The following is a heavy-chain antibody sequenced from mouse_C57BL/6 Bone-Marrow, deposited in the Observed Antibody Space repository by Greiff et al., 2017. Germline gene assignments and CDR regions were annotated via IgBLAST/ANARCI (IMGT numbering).Heavy chain of an antibody. Sequence: EVQLQESGGGLVQPGGSLKLSCAASGFTFSDYGMAWVRQAPRKGPEWVAFISNLAYSIYYADTVTGRFTISRENAKNTLYLEMSSLRSEDTAMYYCARGDGYYETDAFAYWGQGTLVTVSA. CDR3: ARGDGYYETDAFAY. J-gene: IGHJ3*01. CDR2: ISNLAYSI. CDR1: GFTFSDYG. V-gene: IGHV5-15*01. D-gene: IGHD2-3*01.